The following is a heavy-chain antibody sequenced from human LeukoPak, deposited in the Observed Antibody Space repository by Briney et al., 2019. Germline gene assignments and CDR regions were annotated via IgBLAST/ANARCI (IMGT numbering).Heavy chain of an antibody. Sequence: VSVKVSCEASGYTFTSYGISWVRQAPGQGLEWMGWISAYNGNTNYAQKLQGRVTMTADTSTNTAYMELRSLRSDDAAVYYCAREMVGAIWIDGWGQGTLVTVSS. D-gene: IGHD1-26*01. CDR1: GYTFTSYG. J-gene: IGHJ4*02. CDR3: AREMVGAIWIDG. CDR2: ISAYNGNT. V-gene: IGHV1-18*01.